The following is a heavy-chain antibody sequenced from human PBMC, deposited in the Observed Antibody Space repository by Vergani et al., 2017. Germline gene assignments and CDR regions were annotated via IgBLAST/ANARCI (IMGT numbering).Heavy chain of an antibody. CDR2: VFYGGRT. J-gene: IGHJ4*02. D-gene: IGHD2-21*01. Sequence: QLQLQESGPGLVKPSETLSLSCTVSGDSISTSSYAWGWIRQPPGKTLDWIGTVFYGGRTSYNPSLKSRVTLSLDTSKKQISLHLTSVTAADTAVYYCARHISVVRPSSMTAFDYWGQGTLVTVSS. CDR1: GDSISTSSYA. V-gene: IGHV4-39*01. CDR3: ARHISVVRPSSMTAFDY.